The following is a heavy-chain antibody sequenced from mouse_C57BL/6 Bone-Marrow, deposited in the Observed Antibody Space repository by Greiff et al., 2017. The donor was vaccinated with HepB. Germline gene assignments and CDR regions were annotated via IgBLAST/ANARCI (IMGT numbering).Heavy chain of an antibody. V-gene: IGHV1-53*01. CDR1: GYTFTSYW. D-gene: IGHD1-1*01. CDR2: INPSNGGT. J-gene: IGHJ3*01. CDR3: ARGVPYYYGSSPGFAY. Sequence: VQLQQPGTELVKPGASVKLSCKASGYTFTSYWMHWVKQRPGQGLEWIGNINPSNGGTNYNEKFKSKATLTLDKSSSTAYMQLSSLTSEDSAVYYCARGVPYYYGSSPGFAYWGKGTLVTVSA.